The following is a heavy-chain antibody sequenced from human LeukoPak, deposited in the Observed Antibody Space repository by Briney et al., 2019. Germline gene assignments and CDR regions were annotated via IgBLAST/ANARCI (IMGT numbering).Heavy chain of an antibody. J-gene: IGHJ5*02. Sequence: SETLSLTCAVSGYSISSGYYWGWIRQPPGKGLEWIGSIYHSGSTYYNPSLKSRVTISVDTSKNQFSLKLSSVTAADTAVYYCARLPNVTPPLVGSWGQETLVIVSS. CDR1: GYSISSGYY. D-gene: IGHD2-15*01. CDR2: IYHSGST. CDR3: ARLPNVTPPLVGS. V-gene: IGHV4-38-2*01.